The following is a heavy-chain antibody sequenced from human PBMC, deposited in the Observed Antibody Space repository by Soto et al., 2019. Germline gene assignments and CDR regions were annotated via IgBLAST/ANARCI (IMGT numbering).Heavy chain of an antibody. D-gene: IGHD1-26*01. Sequence: QVQLVESGGGVVQPGRSLRLSCAASGFTFSSYGMHWVRQAPGKGLEWVAVIWYDGSNKYYADSVKGRFTISRDNSKNALYLQVNSLRAEDTGVYYCARGRWEVQRRFDYWGQGTLVTVSS. J-gene: IGHJ4*02. V-gene: IGHV3-33*01. CDR1: GFTFSSYG. CDR2: IWYDGSNK. CDR3: ARGRWEVQRRFDY.